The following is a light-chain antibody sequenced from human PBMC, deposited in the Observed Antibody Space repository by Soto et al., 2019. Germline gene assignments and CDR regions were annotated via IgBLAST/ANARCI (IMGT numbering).Light chain of an antibody. V-gene: IGKV1-5*01. CDR1: QTISTW. CDR2: AAS. J-gene: IGKJ1*01. CDR3: QQYNSYSRT. Sequence: DIQVTQSPPTLSASVGDRVTITCRASQTISTWIAWYQQKPGKAPKLLIYAASTLKSGVPSRFSGSGSGTEFTLTISSLQPDDFATYYCQQYNSYSRTFGQGTKVKI.